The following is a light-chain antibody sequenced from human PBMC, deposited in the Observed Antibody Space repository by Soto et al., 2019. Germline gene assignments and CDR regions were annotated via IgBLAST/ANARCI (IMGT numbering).Light chain of an antibody. CDR2: DVN. Sequence: QSALTQPRSVSGSPGQAVTISCTGTSSDVAGYNYVSWYQQHPGKAPKLMIYDVNKRPSGVPDRFSGSKSGNTASLTISGLQAEDEAYYYCCSYAGTYTVFGGGTKVTVL. CDR3: CSYAGTYTV. J-gene: IGLJ2*01. CDR1: SSDVAGYNY. V-gene: IGLV2-11*01.